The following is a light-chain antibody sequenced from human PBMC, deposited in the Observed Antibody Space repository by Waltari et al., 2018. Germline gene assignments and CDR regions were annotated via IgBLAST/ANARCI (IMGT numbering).Light chain of an antibody. Sequence: EIVMPQSPATLSVSPAERATLSCRASQSVSSNLAWYQQKPGQAPRLLIYGASTRATGIPARFSGSGSGTEFTLTISSLQSEDFAVYYCQQYNNWPPWTFGQGTKVEIK. CDR1: QSVSSN. CDR2: GAS. V-gene: IGKV3-15*01. J-gene: IGKJ1*01. CDR3: QQYNNWPPWT.